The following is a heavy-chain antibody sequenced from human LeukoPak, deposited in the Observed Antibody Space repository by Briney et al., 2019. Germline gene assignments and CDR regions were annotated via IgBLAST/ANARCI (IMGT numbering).Heavy chain of an antibody. J-gene: IGHJ4*02. CDR2: IYYSGST. V-gene: IGHV4-31*03. CDR3: ARDGVTTAVDY. D-gene: IGHD4-17*01. CDR1: GGSISSGGYY. Sequence: TLSLTCTVSGGSISSGGYYWSWIRQHPGKGLEWIGYIYYSGSTYYNPSLKSRVTISVDTSKNQFSLKLSSVTAADTAVYYCARDGVTTAVDYWGQGTLVTVSS.